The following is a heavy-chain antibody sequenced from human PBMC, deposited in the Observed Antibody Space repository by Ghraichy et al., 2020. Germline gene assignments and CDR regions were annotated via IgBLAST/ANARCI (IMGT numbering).Heavy chain of an antibody. CDR2: ISHEESNI. CDR1: GFTFRNFA. D-gene: IGHD1-26*01. CDR3: ARDLGGSYSRGDFDY. J-gene: IGHJ4*02. Sequence: GESLNISCAASGFTFRNFAMHWVRQAPGKGLEWVALISHEESNIEYVDSVKGRFIISRDNSKNTLFLEMTNVRPEDTGVYFCARDLGGSYSRGDFDYWGQGTRVTVSS. V-gene: IGHV3-30*03.